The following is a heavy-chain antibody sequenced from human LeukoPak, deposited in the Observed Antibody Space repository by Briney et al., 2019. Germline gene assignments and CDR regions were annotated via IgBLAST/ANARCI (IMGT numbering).Heavy chain of an antibody. J-gene: IGHJ4*02. CDR3: AKGGYTSYFDY. V-gene: IGHV3-23*01. CDR1: GFTFSSYA. Sequence: GGSLRLSCAASGFTFSSYAMTWVRRAPGKGLHWVSTIRATAGTTYYADSVKGRFTISRDNSKNTVSLQMNSLRAEDTAIYYCAKGGYTSYFDYWGQGTLVTVSS. CDR2: IRATAGTT. D-gene: IGHD6-19*01.